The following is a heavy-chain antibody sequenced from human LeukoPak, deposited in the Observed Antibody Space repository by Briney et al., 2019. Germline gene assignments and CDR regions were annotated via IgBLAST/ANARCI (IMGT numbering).Heavy chain of an antibody. CDR3: ARDRGIAARPGEMDY. D-gene: IGHD6-6*01. J-gene: IGHJ4*02. V-gene: IGHV3-64*01. Sequence: PGGSLRLYCAASGFTFSSYAMHWVRQAPGKGLEYVSAISGNGGSTYYANSVKGRFTISRDNSKNTLYLQMGSLRAEDMAVYYCARDRGIAARPGEMDYWGQGTLVTVSS. CDR1: GFTFSSYA. CDR2: ISGNGGST.